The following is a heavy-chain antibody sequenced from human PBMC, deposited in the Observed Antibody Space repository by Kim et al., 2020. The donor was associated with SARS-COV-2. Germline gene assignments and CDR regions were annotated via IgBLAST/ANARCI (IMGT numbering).Heavy chain of an antibody. D-gene: IGHD5-12*01. CDR3: ARDGYSGYYRYYFDY. Sequence: ASVKVSCKASGYTFTSYGISWVRQAPGQGLEWMGWISAYNGNTNYAQKLQGRVTMTTDTSTSTAYMELRSLRSDDTAVYYCARDGYSGYYRYYFDYWGQGTLVTVSS. CDR2: ISAYNGNT. J-gene: IGHJ4*02. V-gene: IGHV1-18*04. CDR1: GYTFTSYG.